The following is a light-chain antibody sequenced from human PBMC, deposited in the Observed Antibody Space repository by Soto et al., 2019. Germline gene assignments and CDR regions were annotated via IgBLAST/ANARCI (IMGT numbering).Light chain of an antibody. Sequence: QSVLTQPASVSGAPRQSIAISCTGTSSDVGGYNYVSWYQHHPGKAPKLMVYDVSNRPSGVSNRFSGSKSGNTASLTISGLQAEDVADYYCSSYTSSSTYVFGTGTKVTVL. CDR3: SSYTSSSTYV. J-gene: IGLJ1*01. CDR1: SSDVGGYNY. V-gene: IGLV2-14*03. CDR2: DVS.